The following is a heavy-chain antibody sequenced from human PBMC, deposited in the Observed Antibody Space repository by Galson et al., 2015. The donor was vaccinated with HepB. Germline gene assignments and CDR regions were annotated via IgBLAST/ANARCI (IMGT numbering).Heavy chain of an antibody. V-gene: IGHV3-33*01. Sequence: SLRLSCAASGFTFSSYGMHWVRQAPGKGLEWVAVIWYDGSNKYYADSVKGRFTISRDNSKNTLYLQMNSLRAEDTAVYYCARRSTELRFLEWLSPGYDGMDVWGQGTTVTVSS. J-gene: IGHJ6*02. CDR2: IWYDGSNK. D-gene: IGHD3-3*01. CDR3: ARRSTELRFLEWLSPGYDGMDV. CDR1: GFTFSSYG.